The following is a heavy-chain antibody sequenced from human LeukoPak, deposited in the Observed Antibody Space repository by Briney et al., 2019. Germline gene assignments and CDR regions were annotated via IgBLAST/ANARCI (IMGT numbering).Heavy chain of an antibody. CDR3: ARASAPYGDYFSPPSY. J-gene: IGHJ4*02. Sequence: PGGSLSLSFQPSGFTFISYGMHWARQPPAKGLKWLPVIWYDGSNKYYADSVKGRFTISRDNSKNTLYLQMNSLRAEDTAVYYCARASAPYGDYFSPPSYWGQGTLVTVSS. D-gene: IGHD4-17*01. CDR1: GFTFISYG. V-gene: IGHV3-33*01. CDR2: IWYDGSNK.